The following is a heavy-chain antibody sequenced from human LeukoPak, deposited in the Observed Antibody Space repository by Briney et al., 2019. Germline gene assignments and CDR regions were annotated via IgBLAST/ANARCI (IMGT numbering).Heavy chain of an antibody. CDR2: INQGGRES. J-gene: IGHJ4*02. D-gene: IGHD1-1*01. CDR1: GFTFSSYA. V-gene: IGHV3-7*04. CDR3: ARAATTGTVDY. Sequence: PGGSLRLSCAASGFTFSSYAMSWVRQAPGKGLEWVANINQGGRESYYVDSVEGRFTISRGNADYSLYLQMNSLRAEDTAVYYCARAATTGTVDYWGQGTLVTVSS.